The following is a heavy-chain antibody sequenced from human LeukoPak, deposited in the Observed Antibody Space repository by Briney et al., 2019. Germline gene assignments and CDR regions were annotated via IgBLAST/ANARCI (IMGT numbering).Heavy chain of an antibody. D-gene: IGHD2-2*01. J-gene: IGHJ5*02. CDR3: ARDYSVPAAIGNWFDP. V-gene: IGHV4-61*02. Sequence: SQTLSLTCTVSGGSISSGSYYWSWIRQSAGKGLEWIGRIYTSGSTNYNPSLKSRVTISVDTSKNQFSLKLSSVTAADTVVYYRARDYSVPAAIGNWFDPWGQGTLVTVSS. CDR2: IYTSGST. CDR1: GGSISSGSYY.